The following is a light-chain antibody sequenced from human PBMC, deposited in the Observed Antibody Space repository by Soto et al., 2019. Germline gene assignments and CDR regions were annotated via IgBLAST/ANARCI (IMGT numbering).Light chain of an antibody. J-gene: IGLJ3*02. V-gene: IGLV1-51*01. CDR1: SSNIGNND. Sequence: QAVLTQPPSVSAAPGQKVTISCSGRSSNIGNNDVSWYQQLPGTAPKLLIYDNNKRPSGIPDRFSASKSGTSATLGITGLQTGDEADYYCGTWDSSLSAGVFGGGTQLTVL. CDR3: GTWDSSLSAGV. CDR2: DNN.